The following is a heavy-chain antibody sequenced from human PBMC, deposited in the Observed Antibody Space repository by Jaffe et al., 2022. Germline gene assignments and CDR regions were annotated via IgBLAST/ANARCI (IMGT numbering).Heavy chain of an antibody. CDR3: AKDLDYGRLFMDV. CDR2: IQYDGSNK. J-gene: IGHJ6*04. D-gene: IGHD4-17*01. CDR1: GFTFSSYG. V-gene: IGHV3-30*02. Sequence: QVQLVESGGGVVQPGGSLRLSCAASGFTFSSYGMHWVRLAPGKGLEWVAFIQYDGSNKYYADHVKGRFTISRDNSKNTLYLQINSLRPEDTTVYYCAKDLDYGRLFMDVWGKGTTVTVSS.